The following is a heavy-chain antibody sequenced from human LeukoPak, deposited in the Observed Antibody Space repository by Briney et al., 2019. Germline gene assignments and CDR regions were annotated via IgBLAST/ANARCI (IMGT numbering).Heavy chain of an antibody. CDR2: ISGSGGST. D-gene: IGHD2-2*01. CDR3: AKDFYRRKSTSGAFDI. Sequence: GGSLRLSCAASGFTFSSYAMSWVRQAPGKGLEWVSAISGSGGSTYYADSVKGRFTISRDNSKNTLHLQMNSLRAEDTAVYYCAKDFYRRKSTSGAFDIWGQGTMVTVSS. J-gene: IGHJ3*02. CDR1: GFTFSSYA. V-gene: IGHV3-23*01.